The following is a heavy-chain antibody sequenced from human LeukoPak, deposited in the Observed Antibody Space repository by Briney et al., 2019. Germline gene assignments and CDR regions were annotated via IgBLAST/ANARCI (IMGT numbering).Heavy chain of an antibody. CDR1: GFTFSSYW. CDR3: AKSHSSSWTLHDY. V-gene: IGHV3-7*01. D-gene: IGHD6-13*01. CDR2: IKQDGSEK. J-gene: IGHJ4*02. Sequence: PGGSLRLSCAASGFTFSSYWMSWVRQAPGKGLEWVANIKQDGSEKYYVDSVKGRFTISRDNAKNSLYLQMNSLRAEDTAVYYCAKSHSSSWTLHDYWGQGTLVTVSS.